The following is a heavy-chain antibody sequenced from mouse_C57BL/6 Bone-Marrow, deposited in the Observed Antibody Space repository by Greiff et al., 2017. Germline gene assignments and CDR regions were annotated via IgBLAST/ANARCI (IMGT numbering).Heavy chain of an antibody. CDR1: GYTFTSYT. CDR3: ARYYGSSDVGVFFDY. D-gene: IGHD1-1*01. V-gene: IGHV1-4*01. Sequence: QVQLQQSGAELARPGASVKMSCKASGYTFTSYTMHWVKQRPGQGLEWIGYINPSSGYTKYNQKFKDKATLTADKSSSTAYMQLSSLTSEDSAVXYCARYYGSSDVGVFFDYWGQGTTLTVSS. J-gene: IGHJ2*01. CDR2: INPSSGYT.